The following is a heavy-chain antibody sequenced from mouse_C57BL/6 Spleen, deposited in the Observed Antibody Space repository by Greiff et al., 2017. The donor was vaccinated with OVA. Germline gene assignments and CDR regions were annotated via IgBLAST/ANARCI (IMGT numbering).Heavy chain of an antibody. CDR1: GYTFTDYY. CDR2: IYPGSGNT. Sequence: VQLQQSGAELVRPGASVKLSCKASGYTFTDYYINWVKQRPGQGLEWIARIYPGSGNTYYNEKFKGKATLTAEKSSSTAYMQLSSLTSEDSAVYFCARYYYGSLYFDYWGQGTTLTVSS. D-gene: IGHD1-1*01. J-gene: IGHJ2*01. V-gene: IGHV1-76*01. CDR3: ARYYYGSLYFDY.